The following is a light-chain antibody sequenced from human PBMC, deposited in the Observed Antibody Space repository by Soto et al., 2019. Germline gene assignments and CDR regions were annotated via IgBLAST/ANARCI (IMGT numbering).Light chain of an antibody. V-gene: IGKV3-20*01. J-gene: IGKJ1*01. CDR3: QQYGSSPWT. CDR2: GAS. CDR1: QTIRSNY. Sequence: ETVLTQSPGTLSLSPGERATLSCRASQTIRSNYLAWYRQTPGQAPRLLIYGASNRATGIADRFSGSGSGTDFTLLISGLEPEDFALYYCQQYGSSPWTFGQGTKVEIK.